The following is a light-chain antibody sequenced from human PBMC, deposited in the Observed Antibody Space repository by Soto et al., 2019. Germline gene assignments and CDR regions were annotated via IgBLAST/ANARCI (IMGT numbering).Light chain of an antibody. Sequence: DIQMTQSPSSLSASVGDRVTITCRASQSIGDYLNWYQQKPGKAPKLLIYAASSLQSGVPSRFSGSGSGTDFTLTISSLQPEDFATYYCQQYYSYPLTFGQGTKVEIK. CDR3: QQYYSYPLT. CDR2: AAS. J-gene: IGKJ1*01. CDR1: QSIGDY. V-gene: IGKV1-39*01.